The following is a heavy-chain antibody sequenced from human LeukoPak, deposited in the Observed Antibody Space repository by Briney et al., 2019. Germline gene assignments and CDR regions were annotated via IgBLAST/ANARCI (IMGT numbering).Heavy chain of an antibody. J-gene: IGHJ4*02. V-gene: IGHV4-59*12. CDR3: ARLEYFYDSSGYYFLFDQ. D-gene: IGHD3-22*01. CDR2: VYYSGST. Sequence: SENLSLTCTVSGGSISSYYWGWIRQPPGKGLEWIGEVYYSGSTHYNPSLKSRLTILVDKSKNQFSLNLNSVTAADTAVYYCARLEYFYDSSGYYFLFDQWGQGTPVTVSS. CDR1: GGSISSYY.